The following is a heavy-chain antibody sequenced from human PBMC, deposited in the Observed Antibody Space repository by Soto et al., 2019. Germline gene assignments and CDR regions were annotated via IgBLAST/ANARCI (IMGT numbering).Heavy chain of an antibody. V-gene: IGHV1-69*06. Sequence: GASVKVSCKASGGTFSSYAISWVRQAPGQGLEWMGGIIPIFGTANYAQKFQGRVTITADKSTSTAYMELSSLRSEDTAVYYCAREMAPGIAAAGTSGDNWFDPWGQGTLVTVSS. CDR3: AREMAPGIAAAGTSGDNWFDP. CDR1: GGTFSSYA. CDR2: IIPIFGTA. J-gene: IGHJ5*02. D-gene: IGHD6-13*01.